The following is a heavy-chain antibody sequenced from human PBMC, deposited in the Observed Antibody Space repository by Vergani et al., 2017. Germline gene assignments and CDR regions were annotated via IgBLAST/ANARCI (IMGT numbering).Heavy chain of an antibody. D-gene: IGHD2-2*01. Sequence: QVQLQQWGAGLLKPSETLSLTCAVYGGSFSGYYWSWIRQPPGKGLEWIWEINHSGSTNYNPSLKSRVTISVDTSKDQFSLKLSSVTAADTAVYYCARMAEDIVVVPAAISRYYYYGMDVWGQGTTVTVSS. CDR3: ARMAEDIVVVPAAISRYYYYGMDV. CDR1: GGSFSGYY. V-gene: IGHV4-34*01. CDR2: INHSGST. J-gene: IGHJ6*02.